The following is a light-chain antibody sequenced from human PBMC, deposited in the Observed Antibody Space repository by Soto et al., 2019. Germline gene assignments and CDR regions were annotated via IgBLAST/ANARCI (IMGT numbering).Light chain of an antibody. J-gene: IGKJ4*01. Sequence: MTQSPYTLSLSPGDRASITCGASKRIGSSMAWYHQKPGQPPRLLIYSASSRDGGVPARFSGSGSGTEFTLTISSLQSEDSAAYYCQQYNNCPVIFGGGTKVDIK. V-gene: IGKV3-15*01. CDR3: QQYNNCPVI. CDR2: SAS. CDR1: KRIGSS.